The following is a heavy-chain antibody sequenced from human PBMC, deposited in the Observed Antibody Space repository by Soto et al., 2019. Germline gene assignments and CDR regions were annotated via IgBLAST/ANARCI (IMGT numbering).Heavy chain of an antibody. CDR3: AIDYLLRGMDNWFDP. V-gene: IGHV3-7*05. Sequence: GGSLRLSCAASGFSFSSYWMSWVRQAPGKGLEWVANINRDGSEKYHVDSVKGRFTISRDNAKNSLYLQMNSLRAEDTAVYYCAIDYLLRGMDNWFDPWGQGTLVTVSS. CDR1: GFSFSSYW. J-gene: IGHJ5*02. D-gene: IGHD3-10*01. CDR2: INRDGSEK.